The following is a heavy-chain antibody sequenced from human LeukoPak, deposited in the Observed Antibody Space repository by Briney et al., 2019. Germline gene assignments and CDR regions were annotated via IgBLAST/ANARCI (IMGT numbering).Heavy chain of an antibody. Sequence: PGGSLRLSCAGSGFTFSGSAMHWVHQASGKGLEWVGRIRSKANSYATAYAASVKGRFTISRDDSKNTAYLQMNSLKTEDTAVYYCTRPDDYGDYWGQGTLVTVSS. J-gene: IGHJ4*02. V-gene: IGHV3-73*01. CDR2: IRSKANSYAT. CDR3: TRPDDYGDY. CDR1: GFTFSGSA.